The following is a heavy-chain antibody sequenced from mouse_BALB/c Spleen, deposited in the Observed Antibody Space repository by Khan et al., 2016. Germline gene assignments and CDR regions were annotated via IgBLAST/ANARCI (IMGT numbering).Heavy chain of an antibody. D-gene: IGHD1-2*01. V-gene: IGHV5-17*02. CDR1: GFTFSSVG. J-gene: IGHJ2*01. Sequence: EVELVESGGSLVQPGGSRTLSCAVSGFTFSSVGMYWVRQAPEKGLEWVAYISSGSSTIYYADTVKGRFTLSRDNPKHTLFLQMTSLRSEDTAMYYCARSGFFDCCFHGTTFSVCS. CDR3: ARSGFFDC. CDR2: ISSGSSTI.